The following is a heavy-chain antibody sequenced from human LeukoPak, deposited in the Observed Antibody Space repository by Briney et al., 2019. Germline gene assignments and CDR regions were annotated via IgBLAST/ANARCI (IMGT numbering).Heavy chain of an antibody. CDR3: AGGAEYGDYGIDD. Sequence: VASVKVSCKASGGTFSSYAISWVRQAPGQGLEWMGGIIPIFGTANYAQKFQGRVTITTDESTSTAYMELSSLRSEDTAVYYCAGGAEYGDYGIDDGGQGSLVSVSS. CDR2: IIPIFGTA. D-gene: IGHD4-17*01. V-gene: IGHV1-69*05. J-gene: IGHJ4*02. CDR1: GGTFSSYA.